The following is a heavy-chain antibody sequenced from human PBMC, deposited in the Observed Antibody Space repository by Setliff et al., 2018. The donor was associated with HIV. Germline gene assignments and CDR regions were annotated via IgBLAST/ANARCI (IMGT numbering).Heavy chain of an antibody. Sequence: GGSLRLSCKPSGYTFTNYDINWVRQAPGKGLEWVSYISGSGSIIYYADSVKGRFTISRDNAKNSLYLVMNDLRADDTATYYCARDRLTNVRYWTSDYWGQGTLVTVSS. V-gene: IGHV3-48*01. CDR2: ISGSGSII. D-gene: IGHD2-8*01. CDR1: GYTFTNYD. J-gene: IGHJ4*02. CDR3: ARDRLTNVRYWTSDY.